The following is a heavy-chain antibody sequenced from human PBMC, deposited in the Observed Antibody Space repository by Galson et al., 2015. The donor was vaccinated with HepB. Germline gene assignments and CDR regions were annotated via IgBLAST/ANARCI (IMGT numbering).Heavy chain of an antibody. CDR2: IDPSDSYT. Sequence: QSGAEVKKPGESLRISCKGPGYSFTSYWISWVRQMPGKGLEWMGRIDPSDSYTNYSPSFQGHVTISADKSISTAYQQWSSLKASDTAMYYCAGSTPYYYDSSGYLLPPRGAFDIWGQGTMVTVSS. CDR3: AGSTPYYYDSSGYLLPPRGAFDI. J-gene: IGHJ3*02. CDR1: GYSFTSYW. D-gene: IGHD3-22*01. V-gene: IGHV5-10-1*01.